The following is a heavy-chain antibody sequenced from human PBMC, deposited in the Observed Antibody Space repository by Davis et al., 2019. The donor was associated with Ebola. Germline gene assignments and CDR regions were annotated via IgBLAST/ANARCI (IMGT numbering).Heavy chain of an antibody. V-gene: IGHV1-18*01. CDR2: ISAYNHKT. D-gene: IGHD3-10*01. CDR3: ARDLATSSGAHFFYFGMDV. Sequence: ASVKVSCKAFGYTFTSYGITWVRQAPGQGLEWMGWISAYNHKTNYAPNLQGRVTMTTDTSTSTAYMELRSLTSDDTAVYYCARDLATSSGAHFFYFGMDVWGEGTSVAVSS. CDR1: GYTFTSYG. J-gene: IGHJ6*04.